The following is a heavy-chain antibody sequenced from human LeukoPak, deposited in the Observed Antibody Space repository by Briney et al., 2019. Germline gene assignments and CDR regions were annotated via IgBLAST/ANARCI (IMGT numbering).Heavy chain of an antibody. V-gene: IGHV4-59*08. D-gene: IGHD3-10*01. CDR1: GGSISSHY. CDR2: VYHSGST. CDR3: ARSGPYYYHYVDV. J-gene: IGHJ6*03. Sequence: SETLSLACTVSGGSISSHYWSWIRQPPGKGLEWIGAVYHSGSTYYNPSLKSRVAISVDTSKNQFSLKLSSVTAADTAVYFCARSGPYYYHYVDVWGKGTTVTVSS.